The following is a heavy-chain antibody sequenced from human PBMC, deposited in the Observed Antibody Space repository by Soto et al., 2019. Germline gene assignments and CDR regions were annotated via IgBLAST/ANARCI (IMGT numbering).Heavy chain of an antibody. D-gene: IGHD3-22*01. Sequence: SETLSLTCTVSGCSISSSRCHWGWIRQPPGKGLEWIASIKYSGTTFYNPSLKSRVTLSVDTSKNQFALKLSSVTAAETAVYYCARQHYYDSSGYYTWNWGQGTLVTVSS. CDR1: GCSISSSRCH. J-gene: IGHJ4*02. CDR3: ARQHYYDSSGYYTWN. CDR2: IKYSGTT. V-gene: IGHV4-39*01.